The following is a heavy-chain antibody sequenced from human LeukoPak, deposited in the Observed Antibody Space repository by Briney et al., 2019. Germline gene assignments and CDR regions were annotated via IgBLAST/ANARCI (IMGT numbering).Heavy chain of an antibody. V-gene: IGHV3-30*02. J-gene: IGHJ4*02. CDR2: IRYDGGNK. CDR1: GFTFSSYG. D-gene: IGHD2-15*01. Sequence: GGSLRLSCAASGFTFSSYGMHWVRQAPGKGLEWVAFIRYDGGNKYYADSVKGRFTISRDNSENTLYLQMNSLRAEDTAVYYCAKGIGYCSGGSCYDYWGQGTLVTVSS. CDR3: AKGIGYCSGGSCYDY.